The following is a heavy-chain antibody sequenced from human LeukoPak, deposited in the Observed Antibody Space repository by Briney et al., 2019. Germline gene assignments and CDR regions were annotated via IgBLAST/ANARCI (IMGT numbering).Heavy chain of an antibody. CDR2: IWYDGSNK. V-gene: IGHV3-30*02. CDR3: AKALTEHYYYGMDV. CDR1: GFTFSSYT. Sequence: GGSLRLSCAASGFTFSSYTMNWVRQAPGKGLEWVVVIWYDGSNKYYADSVKGRFTISRDNSKNTLYLQMNSLRAEDTAVYYCAKALTEHYYYGMDVWGQGTTVTVSS. J-gene: IGHJ6*02.